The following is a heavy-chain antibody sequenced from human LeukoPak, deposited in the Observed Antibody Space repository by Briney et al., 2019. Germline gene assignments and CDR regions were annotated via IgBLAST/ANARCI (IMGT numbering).Heavy chain of an antibody. V-gene: IGHV1-2*03. J-gene: IGHJ4*02. CDR3: ARSPSAYSSSDY. D-gene: IGHD6-6*01. CDR2: INPNSGGT. CDR1: GYTFTGYY. Sequence: LVASVKVSCKASGYTFTGYYMHWVRQAPGQGLEWMGWINPNSGGTNYAQKFQGRVTMTRDTSNSTAYMELSRLRSDDTAVYYCARSPSAYSSSDYWGQGTLVTVSS.